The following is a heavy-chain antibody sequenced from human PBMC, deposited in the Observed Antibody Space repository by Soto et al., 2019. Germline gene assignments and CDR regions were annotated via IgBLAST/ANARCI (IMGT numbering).Heavy chain of an antibody. D-gene: IGHD2-2*02. J-gene: IGHJ6*02. CDR1: GYTFTSYG. V-gene: IGHV1-18*01. Sequence: QVQLVQSGAEVKKPGASVKVSCKASGYTFTSYGISWVRQAPGPGLEWMGWISAYNGNTNYAQKLQGRVTMTTDTSTSTAYMELRSLRSDDTAVYYCASWGLGDCSSTSCYRDYYYYGMDVWGQGTTVTVSS. CDR2: ISAYNGNT. CDR3: ASWGLGDCSSTSCYRDYYYYGMDV.